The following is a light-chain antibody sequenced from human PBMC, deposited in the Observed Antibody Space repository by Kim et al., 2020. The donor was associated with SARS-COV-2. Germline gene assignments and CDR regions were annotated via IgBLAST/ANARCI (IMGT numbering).Light chain of an antibody. V-gene: IGKV1-12*01. CDR3: QQANSFLPT. J-gene: IGKJ1*01. Sequence: ASVGDRVTITCRASQRISSWLAWYQQKPGKAPNLLIYGASSLQSGGPSRFSVSGSGTDFTLTISSLQPEDFATYYCQQANSFLPTFGQGTKVDIK. CDR2: GAS. CDR1: QRISSW.